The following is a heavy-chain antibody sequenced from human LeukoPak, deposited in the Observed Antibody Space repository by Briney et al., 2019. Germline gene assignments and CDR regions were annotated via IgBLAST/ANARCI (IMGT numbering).Heavy chain of an antibody. CDR1: GFTFSSYS. CDR3: AKDERVWIQLWSHLDY. V-gene: IGHV3-48*01. D-gene: IGHD5-18*01. CDR2: ISSSSSTI. Sequence: GGSLRLSCAASGFTFSSYSMNWVRQAPGKGLEWVSYISSSSSTIYYADSVKGRFTISRDNSKNTLYLQMNSLRAEDTAVYYCAKDERVWIQLWSHLDYWGQGTLVTVSS. J-gene: IGHJ4*02.